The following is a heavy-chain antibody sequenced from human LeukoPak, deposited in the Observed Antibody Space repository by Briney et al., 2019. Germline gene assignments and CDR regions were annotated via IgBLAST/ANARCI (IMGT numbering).Heavy chain of an antibody. Sequence: ASVKVSCKASGGTFSSYAISWVRQAPGQGLEWMGRIIPILGIANYARKFQGRVTITADKSTSTAYMELRSLRSDDTAVYYCARARAAAGTTLGYWGQGTLVTVSS. CDR3: ARARAAAGTTLGY. CDR1: GGTFSSYA. J-gene: IGHJ4*02. CDR2: IIPILGIA. V-gene: IGHV1-69*04. D-gene: IGHD6-13*01.